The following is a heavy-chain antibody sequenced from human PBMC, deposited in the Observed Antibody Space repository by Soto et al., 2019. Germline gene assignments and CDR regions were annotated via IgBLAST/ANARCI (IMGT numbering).Heavy chain of an antibody. D-gene: IGHD5-12*01. V-gene: IGHV3-30*18. CDR1: GFTFSSYG. Sequence: QVQLVESGGGVVQPGRSLRLSCAASGFTFSSYGMHWVRQAPGKGLEWVAVISYEGSNKYYADSVKGRFTISRDNSKNTLYLQMNSLRAEDTAVYYCAKGGVDIVATTGNLDYWGQGTLVTVSS. J-gene: IGHJ4*02. CDR2: ISYEGSNK. CDR3: AKGGVDIVATTGNLDY.